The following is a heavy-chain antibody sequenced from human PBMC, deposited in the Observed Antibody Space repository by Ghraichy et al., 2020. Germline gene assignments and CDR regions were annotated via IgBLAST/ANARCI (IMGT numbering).Heavy chain of an antibody. CDR2: ISSSSSYI. J-gene: IGHJ4*02. D-gene: IGHD3-22*01. Sequence: GGSLRLSCAASGFTFSSYSMNWVRQAPGKGLEWVSSISSSSSYIYYADSVKGRFTISRDNAKNSLYLQMNSLRAEDTAVYYCARDNPITMIPGHYWGQGTLVTVSS. CDR1: GFTFSSYS. CDR3: ARDNPITMIPGHY. V-gene: IGHV3-21*01.